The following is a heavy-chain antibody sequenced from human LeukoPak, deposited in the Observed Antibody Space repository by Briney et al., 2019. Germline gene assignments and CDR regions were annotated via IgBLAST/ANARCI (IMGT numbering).Heavy chain of an antibody. CDR3: ARPRATGIAVAGIGY. CDR2: ISSSSSYI. Sequence: GGSLRLSCAASGFTFSSYSMNWVRQAPGKGPEWASSISSSSSYIYYADSVKGRFTISRDNAKNSLYLQMNSLRAEDTAVYYCARPRATGIAVAGIGYWGQGTLVTVSS. J-gene: IGHJ4*02. CDR1: GFTFSSYS. D-gene: IGHD6-19*01. V-gene: IGHV3-21*01.